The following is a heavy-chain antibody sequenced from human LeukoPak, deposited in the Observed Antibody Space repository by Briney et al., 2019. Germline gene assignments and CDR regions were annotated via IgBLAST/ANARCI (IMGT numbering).Heavy chain of an antibody. CDR1: GYTFTSYS. Sequence: GASVKVSCKASGYTFTSYSITWVRQAPGQGLEWMGWISGYNGNTNYAQKLQDRVTLTTDTSTSTAYMELRSLRSDDTAVYYCARDRDYVWGSYPAGYFDYWGQGTLVTVSS. CDR2: ISGYNGNT. CDR3: ARDRDYVWGSYPAGYFDY. V-gene: IGHV1-18*01. D-gene: IGHD3-16*02. J-gene: IGHJ4*02.